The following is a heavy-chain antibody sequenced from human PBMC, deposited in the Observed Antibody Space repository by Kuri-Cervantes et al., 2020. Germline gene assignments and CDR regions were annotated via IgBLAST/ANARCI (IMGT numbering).Heavy chain of an antibody. D-gene: IGHD3-10*01. V-gene: IGHV1-8*01. CDR2: MNPNSGNT. J-gene: IGHJ6*02. CDR3: ARDISWFGELLLRSDYYYYYYGMDV. CDR1: GYTFTSYD. Sequence: ASVKVSCKASGYTFTSYDINWVRQATGQGLEWMGWMNPNSGNTGYAQKFQGRVTITADESTSTAYMELRSLRSDDTAVYYCARDISWFGELLLRSDYYYYYYGMDVWGQGTTVTVSS.